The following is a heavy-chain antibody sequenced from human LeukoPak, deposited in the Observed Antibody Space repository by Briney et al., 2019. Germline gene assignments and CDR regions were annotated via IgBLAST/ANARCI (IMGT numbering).Heavy chain of an antibody. J-gene: IGHJ6*03. V-gene: IGHV1-2*02. CDR3: ARGYGIVGATNMDV. D-gene: IGHD1-26*01. CDR2: INPNSGGT. CDR1: GYTFTSYG. Sequence: GASVKVSCKASGYTFTSYGISWVRQAPGQGLEWMGWINPNSGGTNYAQKFQGRVTMTRDTSISTAYMELSRLRSDDTAVYYCARGYGIVGATNMDVWGKGTTVTISS.